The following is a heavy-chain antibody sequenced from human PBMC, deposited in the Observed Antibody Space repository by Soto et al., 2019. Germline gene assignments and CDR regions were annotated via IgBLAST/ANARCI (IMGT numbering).Heavy chain of an antibody. V-gene: IGHV4-4*07. CDR1: GGSISNYY. Sequence: PSETLYLTCTVSGGSISNYYWTWIRQPAGKGLEWIGRIYSSGSTNYNSSLKSRVTMSVDTSKNQFSLKLTSVTAADTAVYYCARQTTYSSSWYDYWGQVTLVTVSS. CDR2: IYSSGST. D-gene: IGHD6-13*01. J-gene: IGHJ4*02. CDR3: ARQTTYSSSWYDY.